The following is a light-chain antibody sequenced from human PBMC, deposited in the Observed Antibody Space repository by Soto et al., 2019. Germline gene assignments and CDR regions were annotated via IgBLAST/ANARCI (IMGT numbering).Light chain of an antibody. Sequence: QTVVTQPPSVSAAPGQKVTISCSGDSSNIGIHYVSWYQHLPGTAPKLLIYDNNKRPSGIPDRFSGPKSGTSATLGITGLQTGDEADYYCGTWDNSLSLHVVFGGGTKVTVL. J-gene: IGLJ2*01. CDR3: GTWDNSLSLHVV. CDR1: SSNIGIHY. V-gene: IGLV1-51*01. CDR2: DNN.